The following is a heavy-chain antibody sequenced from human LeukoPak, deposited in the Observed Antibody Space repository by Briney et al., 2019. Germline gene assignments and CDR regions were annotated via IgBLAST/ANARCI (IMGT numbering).Heavy chain of an antibody. Sequence: GGSLRFSCAASGFTFSSYAMSWVRQAPGKGLEWVSGISGSGGSTYYADSVKGRFTISRDNSKNTLYLQMNSLRAEDTAVYYCAKPSGYSSSWYDPLDYWGQGTLVTVSS. CDR1: GFTFSSYA. CDR2: ISGSGGST. V-gene: IGHV3-23*01. J-gene: IGHJ4*02. D-gene: IGHD6-13*01. CDR3: AKPSGYSSSWYDPLDY.